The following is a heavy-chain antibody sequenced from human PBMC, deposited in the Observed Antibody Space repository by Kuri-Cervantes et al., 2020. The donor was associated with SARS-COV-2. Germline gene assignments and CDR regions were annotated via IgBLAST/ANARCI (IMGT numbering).Heavy chain of an antibody. D-gene: IGHD2-21*01. J-gene: IGHJ3*01. CDR3: ARAFGGDDIFDV. Sequence: SETLSLTCSVSGDSLSSANYYWAWIRQSPHKDLEWIGYIHYSASFWTNPSLRSRAFISIDTSKNQFSLRLTSVTASDTGVYYCARAFGGDDIFDVWGQGTRVTVSS. CDR2: IHYSASF. V-gene: IGHV4-30-4*08. CDR1: GDSLSSANYY.